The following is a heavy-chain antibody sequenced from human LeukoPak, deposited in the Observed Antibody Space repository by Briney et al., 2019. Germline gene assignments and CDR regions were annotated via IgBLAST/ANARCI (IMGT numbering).Heavy chain of an antibody. CDR1: GYSISRGYY. CDR3: AKTYDILTGYYSYYYYMDV. CDR2: FYHSGST. V-gene: IGHV4-38-2*02. J-gene: IGHJ6*03. Sequence: SETLSLTCTVSGYSISRGYYWGWIRQPPGKGLEWIGTFYHSGSTYYNPSLKSRVTISVDTSKNQFSLKLSSVTAADTAVYYCAKTYDILTGYYSYYYYMDVWGKGTTVTVSS. D-gene: IGHD3-9*01.